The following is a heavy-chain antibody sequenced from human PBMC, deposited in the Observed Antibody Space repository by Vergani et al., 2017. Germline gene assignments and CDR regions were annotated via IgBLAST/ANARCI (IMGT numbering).Heavy chain of an antibody. J-gene: IGHJ3*01. D-gene: IGHD5-12*01. Sequence: EVQLVGSGGGLVKPGGSLRLSCAASGITFWKFGMHWVRQGPGKGLEWVSGISWNSGAVDYADSVRGRFTISRDNAKNSLFLEMNSLRFEDTAVYFCTKGSVYYHDSAGHGYDPYTGFDLWGQGTLVTVSS. V-gene: IGHV3-9*01. CDR1: GITFWKFG. CDR3: TKGSVYYHDSAGHGYDPYTGFDL. CDR2: ISWNSGAV.